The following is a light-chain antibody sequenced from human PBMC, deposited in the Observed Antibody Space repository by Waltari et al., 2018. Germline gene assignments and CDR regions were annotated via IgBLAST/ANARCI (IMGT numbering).Light chain of an antibody. J-gene: IGLJ2*01. V-gene: IGLV2-14*03. CDR2: DVS. Sequence: QSALTQPASVSGSPGQSITISCTGTSSDVGGYNYVSWYQQHPGKAPKLMIYDVSNRPSVVSKRFAGSKAGDTAALTISGLQAEDDADYYCSSYTDSSTPRVVFGGGTKLTVL. CDR3: SSYTDSSTPRVV. CDR1: SSDVGGYNY.